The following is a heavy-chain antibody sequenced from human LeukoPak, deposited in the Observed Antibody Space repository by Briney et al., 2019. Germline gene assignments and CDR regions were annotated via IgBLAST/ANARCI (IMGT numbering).Heavy chain of an antibody. CDR3: ARSEGLYYYDSSGWSNAFDI. Sequence: GGSLRLSCAASGFTFSSYDMHWVRQDTGKGLEWVSAIDTAGDTYYPGSVKGRFTISRENAKNSLYLQMNSLRAGDTAVYYRARSEGLYYYDSSGWSNAFDIWGQGTMVTVSS. J-gene: IGHJ3*02. V-gene: IGHV3-13*04. CDR2: IDTAGDT. D-gene: IGHD3-22*01. CDR1: GFTFSSYD.